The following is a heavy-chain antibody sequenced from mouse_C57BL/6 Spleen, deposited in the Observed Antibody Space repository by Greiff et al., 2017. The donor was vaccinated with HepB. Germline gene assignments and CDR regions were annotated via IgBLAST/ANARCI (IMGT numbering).Heavy chain of an antibody. D-gene: IGHD2-1*01. V-gene: IGHV1-9*01. CDR2: ILPGSGST. CDR3: ARSWGDGNFWFAY. J-gene: IGHJ3*01. Sequence: VKLQESGAELMKPGASVKLSCKATGYTFTGYWIEWVKQRPGHGLEWIGEILPGSGSTNYNEKFKGKATFTADTSSNTAYMQLSSLKTEESAICYCARSWGDGNFWFAYWGQGTLVTVSA. CDR1: GYTFTGYW.